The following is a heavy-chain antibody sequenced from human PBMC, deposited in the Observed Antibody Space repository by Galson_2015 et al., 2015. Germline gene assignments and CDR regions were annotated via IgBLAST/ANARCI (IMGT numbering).Heavy chain of an antibody. CDR2: ISGSGGST. V-gene: IGHV3-23*01. Sequence: SLRLCCAASGFTFSSYAMSWVRQAPGKGLEWVSAISGSGGSTYYADSVKGRFTISRDNSKNTLYLQMTSLRAEDTAVYYCAKVTGITGPPDDYWGQGTLVTVSS. J-gene: IGHJ4*02. CDR3: AKVTGITGPPDDY. D-gene: IGHD1-20*01. CDR1: GFTFSSYA.